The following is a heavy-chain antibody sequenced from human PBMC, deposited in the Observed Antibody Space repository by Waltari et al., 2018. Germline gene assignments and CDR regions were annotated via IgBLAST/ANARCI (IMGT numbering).Heavy chain of an antibody. V-gene: IGHV4-38-2*01. CDR2: IYHSGST. CDR3: ARQGDYDILTGLNY. D-gene: IGHD3-9*01. Sequence: QVQLQESGPGLVKPSETLSLTCAVSGYSISSGYYWGWIRQPPGKGLEWIGSIYHSGSTYYTPSLKSRVTISVDTSKNQFSLKLSSVTAADTAVYYCARQGDYDILTGLNYWGQGTLVTVSS. J-gene: IGHJ4*02. CDR1: GYSISSGYY.